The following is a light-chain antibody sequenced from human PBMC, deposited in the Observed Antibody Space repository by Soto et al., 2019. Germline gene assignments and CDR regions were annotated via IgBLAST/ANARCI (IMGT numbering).Light chain of an antibody. Sequence: EIVMTQSPATLSVSPGERVTLSCRASQNVNINLAWYQQRPGQAPRVLIYGASNRASGIPDRFSGSGSGTDFTLTISSLEPDDFALYYCQQYKDWPPLTFGGGTRVEIK. J-gene: IGKJ4*01. V-gene: IGKV3D-15*01. CDR1: QNVNIN. CDR2: GAS. CDR3: QQYKDWPPLT.